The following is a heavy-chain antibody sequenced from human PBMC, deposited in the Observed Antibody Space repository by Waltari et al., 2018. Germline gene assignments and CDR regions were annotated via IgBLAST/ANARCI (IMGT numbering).Heavy chain of an antibody. Sequence: EVQLVESGGGLVKPGGSLRLSCAASGFPFRSYSMNWVRQAPGKGLEWVSSISGRSTYIYYADSVKGRFTISRDNTKNSLYLQMNSLRAEDTAVYFCAKAHEIDGPIFDYWGQGALVTVSS. CDR1: GFPFRSYS. V-gene: IGHV3-21*01. CDR2: ISGRSTYI. D-gene: IGHD3-22*01. J-gene: IGHJ4*02. CDR3: AKAHEIDGPIFDY.